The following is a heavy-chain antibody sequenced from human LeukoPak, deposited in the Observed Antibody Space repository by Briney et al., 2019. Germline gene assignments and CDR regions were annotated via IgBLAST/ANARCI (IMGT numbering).Heavy chain of an antibody. CDR1: GGSISSSSYY. J-gene: IGHJ5*02. CDR2: IYYSGST. D-gene: IGHD3-22*01. CDR3: ARPRRITMIVVVEGDWFDP. V-gene: IGHV4-39*07. Sequence: SETLSLTCTVSGGSISSSSYYWGWIRQPPGKGLEWIGSIYYSGSTYYNPSLKSRVTISVDTSKNQFSLKLSSVTAADTAVYYCARPRRITMIVVVEGDWFDPWGQGTLVTVSS.